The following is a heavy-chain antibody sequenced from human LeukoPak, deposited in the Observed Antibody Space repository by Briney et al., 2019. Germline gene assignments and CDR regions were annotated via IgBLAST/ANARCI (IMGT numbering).Heavy chain of an antibody. CDR2: IYYSGST. V-gene: IGHV4-59*01. CDR1: GGSISSYY. CDR3: ARGVVPAANDY. Sequence: SETLSLTCTVSGGSISSYYWSWIRQPPGKGLEWIEYIYYSGSTNYNPSLKSRVTISVDTSKNQFSLKLSSVTAADTAVYYCARGVVPAANDYWGQGTLVTVSS. D-gene: IGHD2-2*01. J-gene: IGHJ4*02.